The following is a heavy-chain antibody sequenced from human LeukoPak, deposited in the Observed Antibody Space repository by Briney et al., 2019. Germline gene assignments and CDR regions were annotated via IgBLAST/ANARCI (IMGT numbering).Heavy chain of an antibody. CDR3: ARDYSSGIAVAGAFDY. D-gene: IGHD6-19*01. Sequence: ASVKVSCKASGYTFTSYYMHWVRQAPGQGLEWMGIINPSGGSTSYAQKFQGRVTMTRDMSTSTVYMELSSLRSEDTAVYYCARDYSSGIAVAGAFDYWGQGTLVTVSS. CDR1: GYTFTSYY. V-gene: IGHV1-46*01. CDR2: INPSGGST. J-gene: IGHJ4*02.